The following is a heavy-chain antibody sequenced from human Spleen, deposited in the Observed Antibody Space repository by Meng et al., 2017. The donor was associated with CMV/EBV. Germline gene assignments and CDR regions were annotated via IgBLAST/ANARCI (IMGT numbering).Heavy chain of an antibody. D-gene: IGHD6-13*01. CDR2: IYSGGST. Sequence: EGRLVGSGGGLVQPGGSLRLSCAASGFTVSSNYMSWVRQAPGKGLEWVSVIYSGGSTYYADSVKGRFTISRDNSKNTLYLQMNSLRAEDTAVYYCARDEHSSSWYHFDYWGQGTLVTVSS. CDR1: GFTVSSNY. J-gene: IGHJ4*02. CDR3: ARDEHSSSWYHFDY. V-gene: IGHV3-66*01.